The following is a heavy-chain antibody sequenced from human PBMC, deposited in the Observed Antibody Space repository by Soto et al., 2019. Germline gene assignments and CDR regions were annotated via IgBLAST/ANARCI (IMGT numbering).Heavy chain of an antibody. D-gene: IGHD6-13*01. CDR2: IRSKPNNYAT. V-gene: IGHV3-73*01. CDR1: GFSFGSSI. Sequence: GSARMCCCASQGFSFGSSIMHGVRQASGKGLEGVGRIRSKPNNYATEYAASVQGRFTISRDDSKNTAYLHMYNLKTEDTSVYYCTCFGSSCYFDYCGEGT. J-gene: IGHJ4*02. CDR3: TCFGSSCYFDY.